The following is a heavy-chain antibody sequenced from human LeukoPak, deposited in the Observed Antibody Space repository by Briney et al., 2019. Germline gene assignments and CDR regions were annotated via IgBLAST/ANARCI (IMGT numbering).Heavy chain of an antibody. D-gene: IGHD2-15*01. J-gene: IGHJ3*02. V-gene: IGHV4-59*01. CDR2: IYNSGIT. CDR3: SRGRMAASATGPFDM. CDR1: GGSISGYY. Sequence: PSETLSLTCTVSGGSISGYYWTWIRQLPGKGLEWIGYIYNSGITNYNPSLKSRVAISVDTYKNQFYLRLSSVTAADTAVYYCSRGRMAASATGPFDMWGQGTMVIVSS.